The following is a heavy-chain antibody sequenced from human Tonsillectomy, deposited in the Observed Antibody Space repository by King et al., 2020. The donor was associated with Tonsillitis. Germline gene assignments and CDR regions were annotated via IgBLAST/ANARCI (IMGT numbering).Heavy chain of an antibody. CDR3: ARRPRCYCSSTSCYVFDY. D-gene: IGHD2-2*01. Sequence: VQLQRWGAGLLKPSETLSLTCAVYGGSFSGYYWSWIRQPPGKGLEWIGEINHSGSTNYNPSLKSRVTISVDTSKNQFSRKLSSVTAADTAVYYCARRPRCYCSSTSCYVFDYWGQGTLVTVSS. J-gene: IGHJ4*02. CDR2: INHSGST. V-gene: IGHV4-34*01. CDR1: GGSFSGYY.